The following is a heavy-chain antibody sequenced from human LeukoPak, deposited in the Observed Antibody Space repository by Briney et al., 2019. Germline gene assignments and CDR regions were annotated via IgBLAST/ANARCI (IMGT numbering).Heavy chain of an antibody. CDR3: ARQPTAAGSQ. V-gene: IGHV3-11*01. Sequence: GGSLRLSCAASGFAFRDYAMNWVRQAPGKGLEWVSYISRSGSAIYYADSVKGRFTISRDNAKNSLYLQMNSLRAEDTAVYYCARQPTAAGSQWGQGTLVTVSS. CDR2: ISRSGSAI. D-gene: IGHD6-13*01. CDR1: GFAFRDYA. J-gene: IGHJ4*02.